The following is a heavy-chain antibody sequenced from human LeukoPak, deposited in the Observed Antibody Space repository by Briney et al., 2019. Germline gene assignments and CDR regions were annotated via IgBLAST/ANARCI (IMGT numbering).Heavy chain of an antibody. D-gene: IGHD3-22*01. CDR2: ISSSSSYI. V-gene: IGHV3-21*01. CDR1: GFTFSSYS. J-gene: IGHJ3*02. Sequence: GGSLRLSCAASGFTFSSYSMNWVRQAPGKGLEWVSSISSSSSYIYYADSVKGRFTISRDNAKNSLYLQMNSLRAEDTAVYYCARDFDDSSGYYLIDAFDIWGQGTMVTVST. CDR3: ARDFDDSSGYYLIDAFDI.